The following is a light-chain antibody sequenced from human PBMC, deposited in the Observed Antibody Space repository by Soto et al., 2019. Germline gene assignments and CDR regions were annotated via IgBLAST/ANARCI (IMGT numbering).Light chain of an antibody. CDR1: QTVSSW. V-gene: IGKV1-5*03. J-gene: IGKJ1*01. Sequence: DIQMTQSPYTLSGSVGDRVTITCRGSQTVSSWLAWYQQKPRKAPKLLIYKASTLNSGVPSRFSGSGSGTEFTLTISSLQPDDFATYYCQHYNSYSEAFGQGTMV. CDR3: QHYNSYSEA. CDR2: KAS.